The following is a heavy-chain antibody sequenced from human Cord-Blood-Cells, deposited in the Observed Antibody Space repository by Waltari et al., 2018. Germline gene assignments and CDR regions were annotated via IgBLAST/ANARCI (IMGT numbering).Heavy chain of an antibody. Sequence: QLQLQESGPGLVKPSETLSLTCTVSGGSLSSSSYYWGWIRQPPGKGLEWIGSIYYSGSTYYNPSLKSRVTISVDTSKNQFSLKLSSVTAADTAVYYCARQGMTTVTNWFDPWGQGTLVTVSS. CDR1: GGSLSSSSYY. J-gene: IGHJ5*02. CDR2: IYYSGST. V-gene: IGHV4-39*01. CDR3: ARQGMTTVTNWFDP. D-gene: IGHD4-4*01.